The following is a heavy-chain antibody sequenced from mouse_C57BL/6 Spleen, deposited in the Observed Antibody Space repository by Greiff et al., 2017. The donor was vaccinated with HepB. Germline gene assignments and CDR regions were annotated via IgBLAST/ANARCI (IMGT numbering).Heavy chain of an antibody. CDR2: ISYDGSN. Sequence: EVKLMESGPGLAKPSQSLSLTCSVTGYSITSGYYWNWIRQFPGNKLEWMGYISYDGSNNYNPSLKNRISITRDTSKNQFFLKLNSVTTEDTATYYCATHYDYDAMDYWGQGTSVTVSS. V-gene: IGHV3-6*01. CDR3: ATHYDYDAMDY. CDR1: GYSITSGYY. J-gene: IGHJ4*01. D-gene: IGHD1-1*02.